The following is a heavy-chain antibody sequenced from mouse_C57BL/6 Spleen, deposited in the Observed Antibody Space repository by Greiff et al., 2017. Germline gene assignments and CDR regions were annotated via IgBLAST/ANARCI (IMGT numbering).Heavy chain of an antibody. CDR2: IYPGDGDT. CDR1: GYAFSSSW. CDR3: ARGAGAFDY. J-gene: IGHJ2*01. V-gene: IGHV1-82*01. Sequence: QVQLQQSGPELVKPGASVKISCKASGYAFSSSWMNWVKQRPGKGLEWIGRIYPGDGDTNYNGKFKGKATLTADKSSSTVYMQLSSLTSEDSAVYFCARGAGAFDYWGQGTTLTVSS. D-gene: IGHD3-3*01.